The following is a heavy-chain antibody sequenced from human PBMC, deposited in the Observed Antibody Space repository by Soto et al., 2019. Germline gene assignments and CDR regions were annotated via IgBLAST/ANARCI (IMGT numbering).Heavy chain of an antibody. CDR3: AKCLAAAATRNDY. CDR2: ISGSGGST. V-gene: IGHV3-23*01. J-gene: IGHJ4*02. CDR1: GFTFSSYA. Sequence: EVQLLESGGGLVQPGGSLRLSCAASGFTFSSYAMSWVRQAPGKGLEWVSAISGSGGSTYYADSVKGRFTISRDNSKNKLNLQMNSLRAEDTAVYYCAKCLAAAATRNDYWGQGTLVTVSS. D-gene: IGHD6-13*01.